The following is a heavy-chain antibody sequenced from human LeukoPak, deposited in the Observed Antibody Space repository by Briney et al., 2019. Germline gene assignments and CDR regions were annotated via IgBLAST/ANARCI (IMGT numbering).Heavy chain of an antibody. D-gene: IGHD4-11*01. V-gene: IGHV3-23*01. J-gene: IGHJ6*02. CDR1: GFTFSSYA. CDR2: ISGSGGST. Sequence: GASLRLSCAASGFTFSSYAMSWVRQAPGKGLEWVSGISGSGGSTYYADSVKGRFTISRDNSKNTLYLQMNSLRAEDTAVYYCAKDEPTTVTTLPYYYYYGMDVWGQGTTVTVSS. CDR3: AKDEPTTVTTLPYYYYYGMDV.